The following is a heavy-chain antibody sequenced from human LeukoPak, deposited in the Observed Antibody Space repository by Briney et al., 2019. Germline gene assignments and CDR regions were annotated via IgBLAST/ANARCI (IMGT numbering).Heavy chain of an antibody. Sequence: PSETLSLTCAVSGGSISSGNWWSWVRQPPGKGLEWIGEIYHTGSSNYNPSLKSRVTISVAKSKRQFSLKLSSVTAADTAVYSCARGGPTVAGTFWFDPWGQGTLVTVSS. J-gene: IGHJ5*02. CDR2: IYHTGSS. CDR1: GGSISSGNW. V-gene: IGHV4-4*02. D-gene: IGHD6-19*01. CDR3: ARGGPTVAGTFWFDP.